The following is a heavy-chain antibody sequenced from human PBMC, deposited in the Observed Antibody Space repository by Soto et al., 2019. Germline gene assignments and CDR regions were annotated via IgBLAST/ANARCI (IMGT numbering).Heavy chain of an antibody. J-gene: IGHJ6*02. D-gene: IGHD6-13*01. CDR3: ARDRVGYSSSPFRGMDV. CDR1: GGSISGGDYY. CDR2: IYYSGST. V-gene: IGHV4-30-4*01. Sequence: SETLSLTCTVSGGSISGGDYYWSWIRQPPGKGLEWIGYIYYSGSTYYNPSLKSRVTISVDTSKNQFSLKLSSVTAADTAVYYCARDRVGYSSSPFRGMDVWGQGTTVTVSS.